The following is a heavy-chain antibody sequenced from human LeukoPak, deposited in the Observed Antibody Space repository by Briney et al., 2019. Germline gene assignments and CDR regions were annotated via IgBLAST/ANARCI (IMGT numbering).Heavy chain of an antibody. Sequence: GESLRLSCEASGFTFSGYWMSWVRQAPGRGLEWVADINGDGTTIYYVDSVKGRFTMSRDNAKNSVSLQLNTLRGEDTAVYYCAAIGETVDYWGQGTLVTVSS. J-gene: IGHJ4*02. V-gene: IGHV3-7*02. CDR3: AAIGETVDY. CDR2: INGDGTTI. CDR1: GFTFSGYW. D-gene: IGHD2-2*02.